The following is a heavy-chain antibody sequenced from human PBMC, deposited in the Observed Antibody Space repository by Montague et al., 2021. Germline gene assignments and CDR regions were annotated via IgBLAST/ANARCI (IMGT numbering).Heavy chain of an antibody. D-gene: IGHD6-6*01. J-gene: IGHJ6*03. Sequence: CAISGDSVSSNSVAWNWIRQSPSRGLEWLGRTYYRSKWYNDYAVSVKSRITTNPDTSKNQFSLQLNSVTPEDTAVYYCARRQRQAWAHSSSSPQYYYYYMDVWGKGTTVTVSS. CDR1: GDSVSSNSVA. CDR3: ARRQRQAWAHSSSSPQYYYYYMDV. CDR2: TYYRSKWYN. V-gene: IGHV6-1*01.